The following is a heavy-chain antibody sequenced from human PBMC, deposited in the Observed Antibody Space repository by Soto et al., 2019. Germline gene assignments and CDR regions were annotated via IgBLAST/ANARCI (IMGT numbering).Heavy chain of an antibody. CDR2: INPSGGST. J-gene: IGHJ5*02. CDR3: ARTLSGYDYGHNSFDP. Sequence: QVQLVQSGAEVKKPGASVKVSCKASGYTFTSYYMHWVRQAPGQGLEWMGIINPSGGSTSYAQKFQGRVTMTRDTSPSTVYMELGSLRSEDTAVYYWARTLSGYDYGHNSFDPWGQGTLVTVSS. D-gene: IGHD5-12*01. CDR1: GYTFTSYY. V-gene: IGHV1-46*03.